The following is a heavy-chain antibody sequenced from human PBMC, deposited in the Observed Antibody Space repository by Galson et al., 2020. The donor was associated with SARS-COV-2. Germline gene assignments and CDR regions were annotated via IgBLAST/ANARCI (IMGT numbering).Heavy chain of an antibody. Sequence: GGSLRLSCAASGFSFSSYVMHWVRQAPGKGLEWVAAISHDGSYKYYADSVKGRFTISRDDSKSTLYLDMNSLKAEDSAVYHCARPQWELSHDAFDIWGQGTMLT. J-gene: IGHJ3*02. CDR3: ARPQWELSHDAFDI. CDR2: ISHDGSYK. V-gene: IGHV3-30*04. CDR1: GFSFSSYV. D-gene: IGHD1-26*01.